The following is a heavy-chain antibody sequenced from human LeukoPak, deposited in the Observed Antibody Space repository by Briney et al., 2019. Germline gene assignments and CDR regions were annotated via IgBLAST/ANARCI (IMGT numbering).Heavy chain of an antibody. Sequence: ASVKVSCKASGYTFTSYYMHWVRQAPGQGLEWMGIINPSGGSTSYAQKFQGRVTMTEDTSTDTAYMELSSLRSEDTAVYYCATALGDYGDYGVLPGPNDYWGQGTLVTVSS. D-gene: IGHD4-17*01. CDR1: GYTFTSYY. J-gene: IGHJ4*02. CDR3: ATALGDYGDYGVLPGPNDY. V-gene: IGHV1-46*01. CDR2: INPSGGST.